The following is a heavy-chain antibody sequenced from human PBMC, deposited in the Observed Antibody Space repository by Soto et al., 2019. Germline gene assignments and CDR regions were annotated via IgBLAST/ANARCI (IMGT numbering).Heavy chain of an antibody. CDR3: AKDRRRSWSLDS. CDR2: ISGSGGST. V-gene: IGHV3-23*01. CDR1: GCTFSSHA. Sequence: PGGSLRLSCAASGCTFSSHAMSWVRQAPGKGLEWVSAISGSGGSTYYADSVKGRFTISRDNSKNTLYLQMISLRAEDTAVYYCAKDRRRSWSLDSWGQGTPVTVSS. D-gene: IGHD6-19*01. J-gene: IGHJ4*02.